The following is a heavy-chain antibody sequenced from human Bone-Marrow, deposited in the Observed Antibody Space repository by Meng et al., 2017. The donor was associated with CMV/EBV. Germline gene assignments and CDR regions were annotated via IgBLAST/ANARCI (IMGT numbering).Heavy chain of an antibody. Sequence: SNYAMSWVSQGPGKGLEWVSSISGRGGSTYYADSVKGRFTISRDNSRNTLFLQMNSLRAEDTAVYYCAKAQYDFWSGYYTVFYFDYWGQGTLVTVSS. CDR3: AKAQYDFWSGYYTVFYFDY. J-gene: IGHJ4*02. CDR2: ISGRGGST. CDR1: SNYA. D-gene: IGHD3-3*01. V-gene: IGHV3-23*01.